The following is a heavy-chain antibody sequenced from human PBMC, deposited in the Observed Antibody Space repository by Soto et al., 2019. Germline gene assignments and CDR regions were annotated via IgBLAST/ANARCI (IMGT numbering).Heavy chain of an antibody. CDR1: GGSFSGYY. CDR3: ASSAIDYGDYAGFDY. J-gene: IGHJ4*02. V-gene: IGHV4-34*01. CDR2: INHSGST. D-gene: IGHD4-17*01. Sequence: SETLSLTCAVYGGSFSGYYWSWIRQPPGKGLEWIGEINHSGSTNYNPSLKSRVTISVDTSKNQFSLKLSSVTAADTAVYYCASSAIDYGDYAGFDYWGQGTLVTVSS.